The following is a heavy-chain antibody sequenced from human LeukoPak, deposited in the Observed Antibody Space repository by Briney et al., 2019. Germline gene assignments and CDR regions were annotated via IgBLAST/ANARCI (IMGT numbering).Heavy chain of an antibody. CDR3: ATDHGFHYGAYFDY. Sequence: PGRSLRLSCAASGFTFSSFGMHWVRQAPGKGLEWVAVISYDGSNKYSADSVKGRFTISRDNSKNTLYLQMNSLRAEDTAVYYCATDHGFHYGAYFDYWGQGTLLTVSS. V-gene: IGHV3-30*03. CDR2: ISYDGSNK. J-gene: IGHJ4*02. D-gene: IGHD4-17*01. CDR1: GFTFSSFG.